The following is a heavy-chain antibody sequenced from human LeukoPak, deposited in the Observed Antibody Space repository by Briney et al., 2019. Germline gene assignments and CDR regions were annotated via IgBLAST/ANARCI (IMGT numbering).Heavy chain of an antibody. Sequence: SETLSLTCAVYRGSFSAYYWTWIRQPPGKGLEWIGEINHSGSTNYNPSLKSRVTISVDTSKYQFSLKLSSVTAADTAVYYCASGRSSLYYMDVWGKGTTVTISS. CDR1: RGSFSAYY. J-gene: IGHJ6*03. V-gene: IGHV4-34*01. CDR3: ASGRSSLYYMDV. CDR2: INHSGST. D-gene: IGHD2-2*01.